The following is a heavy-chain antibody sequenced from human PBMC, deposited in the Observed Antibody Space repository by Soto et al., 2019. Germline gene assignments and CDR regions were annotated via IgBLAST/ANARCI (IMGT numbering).Heavy chain of an antibody. V-gene: IGHV1-69*02. CDR2: IIPILGIA. J-gene: IGHJ6*03. Sequence: ASVKVSCKASGGTFSSYTISWVRQAPGQGLEWMGRIIPILGIANYAQKFQGRVTITADKSTSTAYMELSSLRSEDTAVYYCARSNCSSTSCYEYYYYYYMDVWGKGITVTVSS. CDR3: ARSNCSSTSCYEYYYYYYMDV. D-gene: IGHD2-2*01. CDR1: GGTFSSYT.